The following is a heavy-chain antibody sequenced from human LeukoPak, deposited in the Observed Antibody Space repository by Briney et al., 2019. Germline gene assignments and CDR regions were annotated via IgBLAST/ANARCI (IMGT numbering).Heavy chain of an antibody. Sequence: PSETLSLTCTVSGGSISSGDYYWSWIRQPPGKGLEWIGYIYYSGSTYCNPSLKSRVTISVDTSKNQFSLKLSSVTAADTAVYYCARVRSHNWCFDYWGQGTLVTVSS. D-gene: IGHD1-20*01. CDR3: ARVRSHNWCFDY. J-gene: IGHJ4*02. CDR1: GGSISSGDYY. V-gene: IGHV4-30-4*01. CDR2: IYYSGST.